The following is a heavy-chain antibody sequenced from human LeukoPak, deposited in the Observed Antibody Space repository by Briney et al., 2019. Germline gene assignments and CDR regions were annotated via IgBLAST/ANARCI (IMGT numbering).Heavy chain of an antibody. D-gene: IGHD3-10*01. CDR1: GFTFSSYA. CDR2: ISYDGSNK. V-gene: IGHV3-30*04. Sequence: GGSLRLSCAASGFTFSSYAMHWVRQAPGKGLEWVAVISYDGSNKYYADSVKGRFTISRDNSKNTLYLQMNSLRAEDTAVYYCARDQVTMVRGVTHYYYGMDVWGQGTTVTVSS. J-gene: IGHJ6*02. CDR3: ARDQVTMVRGVTHYYYGMDV.